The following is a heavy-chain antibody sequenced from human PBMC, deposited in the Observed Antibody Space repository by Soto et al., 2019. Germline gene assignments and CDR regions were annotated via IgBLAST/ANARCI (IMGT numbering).Heavy chain of an antibody. Sequence: GGSLRLSCAASGFTFSSYSMNWVRQAPGKGLEWVSYISSSSSTIYYADSVKGRFTISRDNAKNSLYLQMNSLRDEDTAVYYCARDVPNALPLDYGDKPSYYYYGMDVWGQGTTVTVSS. D-gene: IGHD4-17*01. CDR2: ISSSSSTI. J-gene: IGHJ6*02. CDR1: GFTFSSYS. V-gene: IGHV3-48*02. CDR3: ARDVPNALPLDYGDKPSYYYYGMDV.